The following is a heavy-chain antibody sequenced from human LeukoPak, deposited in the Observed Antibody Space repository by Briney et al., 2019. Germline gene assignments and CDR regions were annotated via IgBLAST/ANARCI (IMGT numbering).Heavy chain of an antibody. CDR2: IYYSGST. CDR3: AREAHSRHGGYGHYFDY. D-gene: IGHD5-12*01. V-gene: IGHV4-59*01. Sequence: SETLSLTCTVSGGSISIYYWSWIRQPPGKGLEWIGNIYYSGSTNYKPSLKGRVTISLNTSKNQFSLKLSSVTAADTAVYYCAREAHSRHGGYGHYFDYWGQGSLVTVSS. CDR1: GGSISIYY. J-gene: IGHJ4*02.